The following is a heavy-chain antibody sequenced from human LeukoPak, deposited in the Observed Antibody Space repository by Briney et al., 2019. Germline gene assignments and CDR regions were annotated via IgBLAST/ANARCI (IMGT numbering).Heavy chain of an antibody. D-gene: IGHD3-3*01. Sequence: XXXWVRQAPGKGLEWVSSISSSSRYIYYADSMKGRFTVSRDNAKNSLYLQMNRLRAEDTAVYYCARDQSTIFGVVSMGYWGQGTLVTVSS. J-gene: IGHJ4*02. V-gene: IGHV3-21*06. CDR3: ARDQSTIFGVVSMGY. CDR1: X. CDR2: ISSSSRYI.